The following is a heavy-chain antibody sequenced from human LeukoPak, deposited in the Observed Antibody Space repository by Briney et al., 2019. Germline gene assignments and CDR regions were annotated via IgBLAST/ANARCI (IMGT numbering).Heavy chain of an antibody. CDR3: ASLDSSGYWYFDY. V-gene: IGHV4-39*01. Sequence: SETLSLTCTVSGGSISSSSYNWGWLRQPPGKGLEWIGHIFYRGRTYYNPSLKSRVTISVDTSKNQLSLKLTSVTAADTAVYYCASLDSSGYWYFDYWGQGTLVTVSS. D-gene: IGHD3-22*01. CDR2: IFYRGRT. J-gene: IGHJ4*02. CDR1: GGSISSSSYN.